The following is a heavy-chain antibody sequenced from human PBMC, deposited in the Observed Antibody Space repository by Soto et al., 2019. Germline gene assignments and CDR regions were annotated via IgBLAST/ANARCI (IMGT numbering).Heavy chain of an antibody. Sequence: SETLSLTCTVSGDSISSYYWSWIRQPPGKGLEWIGYIYYSGSTNYNPSLKSRVTISVDMSKNQFSLNLSSVTAADTAVYYCARLGGYYQALDYWGQGTLVTVSS. D-gene: IGHD3-22*01. J-gene: IGHJ4*02. CDR2: IYYSGST. CDR1: GDSISSYY. CDR3: ARLGGYYQALDY. V-gene: IGHV4-59*08.